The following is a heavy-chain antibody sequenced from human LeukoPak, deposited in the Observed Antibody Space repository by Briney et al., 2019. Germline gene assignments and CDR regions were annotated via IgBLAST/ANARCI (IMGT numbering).Heavy chain of an antibody. Sequence: GASVKVSCKASGYTFTSYGISWVRQAPGQGLEWMGWISAYNGNTNYAQKFQGRVAMTTDTSTSTAYMELRSLRSDDTAVYYCARGSVGDYYDSSGYYNYWGQGTLVTVSS. CDR3: ARGSVGDYYDSSGYYNY. CDR1: GYTFTSYG. D-gene: IGHD3-22*01. V-gene: IGHV1-18*01. CDR2: ISAYNGNT. J-gene: IGHJ4*02.